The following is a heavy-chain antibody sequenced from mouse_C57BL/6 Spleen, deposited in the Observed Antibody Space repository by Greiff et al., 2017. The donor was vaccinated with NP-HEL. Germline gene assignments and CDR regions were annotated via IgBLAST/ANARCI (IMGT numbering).Heavy chain of an antibody. CDR3: ASSGDYGPYFDY. J-gene: IGHJ2*01. CDR1: GYTFTSYT. Sequence: QVQLKESGAELARPGASVKMSCKASGYTFTSYTMHWVKQRPGQGLEWIGYINPSSGYTKYNQKFKDKATLTADKSSSTAYMQLSSLTSEDSAVYYCASSGDYGPYFDYWGQGTTLTVSS. V-gene: IGHV1-4*01. D-gene: IGHD2-4*01. CDR2: INPSSGYT.